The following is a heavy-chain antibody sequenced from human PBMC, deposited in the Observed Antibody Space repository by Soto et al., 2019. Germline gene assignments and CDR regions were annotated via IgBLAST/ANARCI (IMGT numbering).Heavy chain of an antibody. CDR2: ISVDGRDT. Sequence: EVQLMEFGGGLVQPGGSLRLSCAASGFSLSDYWMHWVRQVPGKGLLWVSRISVDGRDTTYADSVKGRFTISRDNAKNTRDLQMDSLRDEDTAVYYCVRAPEQRPLDFWGHGSLVTVSS. D-gene: IGHD6-19*01. V-gene: IGHV3-74*03. CDR3: VRAPEQRPLDF. CDR1: GFSLSDYW. J-gene: IGHJ4*01.